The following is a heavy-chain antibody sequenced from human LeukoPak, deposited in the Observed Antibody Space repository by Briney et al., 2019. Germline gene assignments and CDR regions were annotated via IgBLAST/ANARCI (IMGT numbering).Heavy chain of an antibody. D-gene: IGHD6-13*01. CDR2: ISSAGEST. CDR1: RFPFSNFA. V-gene: IGHV3-23*01. CDR3: AKGAPTIAAGPDY. J-gene: IGHJ4*02. Sequence: GGSLRLSCAASRFPFSNFAMIWVRQAPGKGLEWVSSISSAGESTHYAESVKGRFTIFRDNSRHTLYLQLNSLRTDDTAVYYCAKGAPTIAAGPDYWGQGTLVTVSP.